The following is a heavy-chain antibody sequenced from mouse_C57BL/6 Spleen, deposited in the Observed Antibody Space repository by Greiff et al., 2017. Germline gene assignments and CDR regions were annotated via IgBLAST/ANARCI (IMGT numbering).Heavy chain of an antibody. J-gene: IGHJ2*01. CDR2: INPSTGGT. Sequence: DVKLQESGPELVKPGASVKISCKASGYSFTGYYMNWVKQSPEKSLEWIGEINPSTGGTTYNQKFKAKATLPVDKSSSTAYMQRKSLTSEDSAVYYGARWGPYGFDYWGQGTTLTVSS. V-gene: IGHV1-42*01. CDR3: ARWGPYGFDY. D-gene: IGHD1-1*01. CDR1: GYSFTGYY.